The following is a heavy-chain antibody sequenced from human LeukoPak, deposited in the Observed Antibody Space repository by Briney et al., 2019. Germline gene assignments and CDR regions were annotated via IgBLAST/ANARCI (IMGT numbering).Heavy chain of an antibody. Sequence: GGSLRLSCAASGFTFSSYGMHWVRQAPGKGLEWVAFIRYDGSNKYYADSVKGRFTISRDNAKNSLYLQMNSLRTEDTAVYYCARGSNTGQGFDYWGQGTLVTVSS. V-gene: IGHV3-30*02. CDR1: GFTFSSYG. CDR3: ARGSNTGQGFDY. D-gene: IGHD1-1*01. J-gene: IGHJ4*02. CDR2: IRYDGSNK.